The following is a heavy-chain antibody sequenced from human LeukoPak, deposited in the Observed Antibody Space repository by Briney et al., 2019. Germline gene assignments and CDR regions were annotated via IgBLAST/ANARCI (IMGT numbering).Heavy chain of an antibody. V-gene: IGHV4-39*02. J-gene: IGHJ4*02. Sequence: SETLSLTCTVSGDSISSSSYYWGWIRQPPGKGLEWIGSIYYSGSTYYNASLKSRLTISIDTSKNQFSLNLSFVTAADTAVYYCARDQFADFWSGYYTDYWGQGTLVTVSS. CDR3: ARDQFADFWSGYYTDY. CDR1: GDSISSSSYY. D-gene: IGHD3-3*01. CDR2: IYYSGST.